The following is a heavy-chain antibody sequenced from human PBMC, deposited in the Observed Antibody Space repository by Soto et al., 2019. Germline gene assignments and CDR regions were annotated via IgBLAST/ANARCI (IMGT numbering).Heavy chain of an antibody. CDR1: GFTFSSYG. Sequence: EVQLVESGGDLVQPGGSLRLSCAASGFTFSSYGMSWVRQAPGKGLEWVSGISGNGDRTYYADSMKGRFTISRDNSKNTLYLQMNSLRAEDTAVYYCPRDRYGDYALDYWGQGILVTVSS. CDR3: PRDRYGDYALDY. CDR2: ISGNGDRT. V-gene: IGHV3-23*04. D-gene: IGHD4-17*01. J-gene: IGHJ4*02.